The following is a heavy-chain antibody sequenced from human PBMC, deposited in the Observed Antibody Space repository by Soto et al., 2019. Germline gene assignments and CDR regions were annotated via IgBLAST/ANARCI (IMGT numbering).Heavy chain of an antibody. D-gene: IGHD2-2*01. V-gene: IGHV3-21*01. CDR2: ISSSSSYI. J-gene: IGHJ3*02. CDR3: ARNRYCSSTSCPGAFDI. Sequence: GGSLRLSCAASGFTFSSYSMNWVRQAPGKGLEWASSISSSSSYIYYADSVKGRFTISRDNAKNSLYLQMNSLRAEDTAVYYCARNRYCSSTSCPGAFDIWGQGTMVTVSS. CDR1: GFTFSSYS.